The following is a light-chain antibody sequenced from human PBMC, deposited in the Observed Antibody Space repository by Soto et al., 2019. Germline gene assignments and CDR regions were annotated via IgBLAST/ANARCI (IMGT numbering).Light chain of an antibody. CDR1: QSIGSG. CDR2: KAS. J-gene: IGKJ1*01. V-gene: IGKV1-5*03. CDR3: QQYNSYPLT. Sequence: DIQMTQSPSTLSASVGDRVATSCRASQSIGSGLAWYQQKPGKAPKLLIYKASSLESGVPSTFSGSGSGTDFTLTISSLQPDDSATYYCQQYNSYPLTFGQGTKVDIK.